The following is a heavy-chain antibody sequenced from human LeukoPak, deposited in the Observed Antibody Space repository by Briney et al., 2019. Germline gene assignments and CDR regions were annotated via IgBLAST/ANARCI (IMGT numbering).Heavy chain of an antibody. V-gene: IGHV3-23*01. CDR1: GFTFSSCA. CDR2: ISDSGDST. D-gene: IGHD6-19*01. Sequence: GGSLRLSCAVSGFTFSSCAMSWVRQAPGKGLEWGSSISDSGDSTHYGDSAGGRFTISRDNSKNTLFLQMNSLRAVDTAVYYCARIGSGFHFDYWGQGTLVTVSS. J-gene: IGHJ4*02. CDR3: ARIGSGFHFDY.